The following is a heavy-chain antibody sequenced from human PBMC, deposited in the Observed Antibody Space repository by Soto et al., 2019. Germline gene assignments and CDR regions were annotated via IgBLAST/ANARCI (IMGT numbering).Heavy chain of an antibody. V-gene: IGHV1-18*01. J-gene: IGHJ5*02. CDR3: ARDLNGDSNWFDP. Sequence: QVQLVQSGAEVNKPGASVKVSCKASGYTFTSYGISWGRQAPGQGLEWMGWISAYNGNTNYAQKRQGSVTLQTDTSTSKAYMELRSLRSDDTAVYYCARDLNGDSNWFDPWGQGTLVTVSS. CDR2: ISAYNGNT. CDR1: GYTFTSYG. D-gene: IGHD4-17*01.